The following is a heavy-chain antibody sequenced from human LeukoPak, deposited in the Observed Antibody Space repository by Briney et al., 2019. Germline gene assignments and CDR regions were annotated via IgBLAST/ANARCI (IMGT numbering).Heavy chain of an antibody. V-gene: IGHV4-30-4*01. CDR1: GGSICSGDYY. D-gene: IGHD6-13*01. Sequence: SQTLSLTCTVSGGSICSGDYYCSWIRQPPGKGLEWIGYIYYSGSTYYNPSLKTRVTISVDTSKNQFSLKLSSVTGADTAVYYCASQSIAAAGTGGYYFDYWGQGTLVTVS. CDR2: IYYSGST. J-gene: IGHJ4*02. CDR3: ASQSIAAAGTGGYYFDY.